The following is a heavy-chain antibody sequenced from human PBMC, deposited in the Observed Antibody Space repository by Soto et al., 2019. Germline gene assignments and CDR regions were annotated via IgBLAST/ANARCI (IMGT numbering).Heavy chain of an antibody. D-gene: IGHD2-2*01. J-gene: IGHJ6*02. CDR1: GYSFTSYG. Sequence: GESLKISCKGSGYSFTSYGISWVRQAPGQGLEWMGWISAYNGNTNYAQKLQGRVTMTTDTSTSTAYMELRSLRSDDTAVYYCARSGVVPAATSHYYGMDVWGQGTTVTVSS. CDR3: ARSGVVPAATSHYYGMDV. V-gene: IGHV1-18*01. CDR2: ISAYNGNT.